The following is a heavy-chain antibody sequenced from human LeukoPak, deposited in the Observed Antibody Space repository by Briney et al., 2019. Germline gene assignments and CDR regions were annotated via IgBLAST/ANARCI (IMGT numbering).Heavy chain of an antibody. J-gene: IGHJ4*02. CDR1: GGSISSYY. Sequence: SETLSLTCTVSGGSISSYYWSWIRQPAGKGLEWIGRIYTSGSTTYNPSLKSRITMSVDTSKNQFSLKLSSVTAADTAEYYCARSPSSGSKINWGKGTLVAVSS. V-gene: IGHV4-4*07. CDR2: IYTSGST. CDR3: ARSPSSGSKIN. D-gene: IGHD3-22*01.